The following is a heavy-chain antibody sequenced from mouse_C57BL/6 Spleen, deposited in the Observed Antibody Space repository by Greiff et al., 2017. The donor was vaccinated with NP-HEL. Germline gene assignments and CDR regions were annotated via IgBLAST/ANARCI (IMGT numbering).Heavy chain of an antibody. CDR3: STVVANYYAMDY. D-gene: IGHD1-1*01. CDR1: GYAFSSSW. J-gene: IGHJ4*01. Sequence: VQLQQSGPELVKPGASVKISCKASGYAFSSSWMNWVKQRPGKGLEWIGRIYPGDGDTNYNGKFKGKATLTAAKSSSTAYMQLSSLTSEDSAVYFCSTVVANYYAMDYWGQGTSVTVSS. V-gene: IGHV1-82*01. CDR2: IYPGDGDT.